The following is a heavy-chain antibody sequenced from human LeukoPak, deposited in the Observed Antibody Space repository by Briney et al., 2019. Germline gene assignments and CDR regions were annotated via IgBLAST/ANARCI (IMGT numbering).Heavy chain of an antibody. V-gene: IGHV1-18*01. CDR1: GYTFTSYG. CDR3: ARDKKVITSKVWCDP. Sequence: GASVKVSCKASGYTFTSYGISWVRQAPGQGLEWMGWISAYNGNTNYAQKLQGRVTMTTDTSTSTAYMELRSLRSDDTAVYYCARDKKVITSKVWCDPWGQGTLVTVSS. D-gene: IGHD3-22*01. CDR2: ISAYNGNT. J-gene: IGHJ5*02.